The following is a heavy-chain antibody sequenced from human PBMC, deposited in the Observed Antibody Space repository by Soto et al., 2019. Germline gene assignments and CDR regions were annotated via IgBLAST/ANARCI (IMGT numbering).Heavy chain of an antibody. CDR3: VRVVAIPGYPDN. CDR1: GGTFSSYA. V-gene: IGHV1-69*13. Sequence: ASVKVSCKTSGGTFSSYAISWVRQAPGQGLEWMGGIVPIVDTSTYAQKFQGRVTLTADESTSTVYMELSSLRSDDTAVYYCVRVVAIPGYPDNWGQGTLVTVSS. CDR2: IVPIVDTS. D-gene: IGHD5-12*01. J-gene: IGHJ4*02.